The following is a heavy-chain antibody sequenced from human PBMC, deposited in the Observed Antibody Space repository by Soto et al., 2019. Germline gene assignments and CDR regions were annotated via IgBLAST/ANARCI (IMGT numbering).Heavy chain of an antibody. J-gene: IGHJ4*02. D-gene: IGHD5-18*01. CDR3: TGRHSYGLDPDY. Sequence: PSETLSLTCAVSGGSISSSNWWSWLRQPPGKGLEWIGEIYHSGSTNYNPSLKSRVTISVEKSKNQFSLKLSSVTAADTSVYYCTGRHSYGLDPDYGGQGTLVTVSS. CDR2: IYHSGST. CDR1: GGSISSSNW. V-gene: IGHV4-4*02.